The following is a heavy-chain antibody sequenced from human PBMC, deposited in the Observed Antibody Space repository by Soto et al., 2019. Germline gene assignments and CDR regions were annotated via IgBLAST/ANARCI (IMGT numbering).Heavy chain of an antibody. CDR3: AREREMATLMNP. Sequence: SVKVSCKASGGTFSSYAISWVRQAPGQGLEWMGGIIPIFGTANYAQKFQGRVTITADESTSTAYMELSSLRSEDTAVYYCAREREMATLMNPWGQGTLVTVSS. J-gene: IGHJ5*02. CDR2: IIPIFGTA. V-gene: IGHV1-69*13. CDR1: GGTFSSYA. D-gene: IGHD3-16*01.